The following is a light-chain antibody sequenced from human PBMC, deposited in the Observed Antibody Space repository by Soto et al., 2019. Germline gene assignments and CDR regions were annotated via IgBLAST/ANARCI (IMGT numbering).Light chain of an antibody. CDR3: MQGTHWPPYT. V-gene: IGKV2-30*01. CDR2: KVS. J-gene: IGKJ2*01. Sequence: DVVMTQSPLSLPVTLGQPASISCRSSQSLAYSDGNTYLNWFQQRPGQSPRRLIYKVSNRDSGVPDRISGSRSGTDFTLKISRVEAEDVGVYYCMQGTHWPPYTFGQGTKLEIK. CDR1: QSLAYSDGNTY.